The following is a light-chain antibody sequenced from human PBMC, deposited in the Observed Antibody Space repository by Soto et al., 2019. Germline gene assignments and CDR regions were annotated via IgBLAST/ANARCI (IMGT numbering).Light chain of an antibody. J-gene: IGKJ1*01. CDR1: QTISSW. CDR2: DVS. V-gene: IGKV1-5*01. Sequence: GDGVTITCRASQTISSWLAWYQQKPGKAPKLLIYDVSTLGSGVPSRFSGSGSGTDFTLTISSLQADDFATYYCQQYNTFWTFGQGTKVDIK. CDR3: QQYNTFWT.